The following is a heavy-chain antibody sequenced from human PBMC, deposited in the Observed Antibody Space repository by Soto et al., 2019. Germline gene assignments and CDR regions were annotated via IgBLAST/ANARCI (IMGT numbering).Heavy chain of an antibody. CDR3: AREVAADGTFREDVFDI. J-gene: IGHJ3*02. CDR1: GGTFSNHA. V-gene: IGHV1-69*12. D-gene: IGHD6-13*01. CDR2: IIPIFTTT. Sequence: QVHLVQSGAEVKKPGSSVKVSCKASGGTFSNHAINWVRQAPGQGLEWMGRIIPIFTTTNYAQKFQGRVTITADESTITAYMALSSLKYDDTAIYYCAREVAADGTFREDVFDIWGQGTMVTVSS.